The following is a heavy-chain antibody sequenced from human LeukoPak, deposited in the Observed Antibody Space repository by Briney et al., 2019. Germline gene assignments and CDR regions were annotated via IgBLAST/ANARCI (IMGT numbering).Heavy chain of an antibody. CDR3: AKGKITMIVVVMDY. CDR1: GFTFDDYA. CDR2: ISWNSGSI. D-gene: IGHD3-22*01. Sequence: PGGSLXLSCAASGFTFDDYAMHWVRQAPGKGXEWXSGISWNSGSIGYADSVKGRFTISRDNAKNSLYLQMNSLRAEDTALYYCAKGKITMIVVVMDYWGQGTLVTVSS. J-gene: IGHJ4*02. V-gene: IGHV3-9*01.